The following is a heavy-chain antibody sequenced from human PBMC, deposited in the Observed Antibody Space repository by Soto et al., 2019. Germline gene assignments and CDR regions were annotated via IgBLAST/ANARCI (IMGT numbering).Heavy chain of an antibody. V-gene: IGHV4-34*01. CDR1: GVSSSGDD. CDR3: ARDNITGIFDY. CDR2: INHSGSS. J-gene: IGHJ4*02. Sequence: SDTLSLTCAVYGVSSSGDDWTWIRQPPETGLEWIGEINHSGSSNYNPSLKSRVTISVDTSKNQFSLKLTSVTAADTAVYYCARDNITGIFDYWRKGTLV. D-gene: IGHD2-8*02.